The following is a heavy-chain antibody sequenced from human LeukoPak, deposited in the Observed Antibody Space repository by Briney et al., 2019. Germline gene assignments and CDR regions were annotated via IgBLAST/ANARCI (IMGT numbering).Heavy chain of an antibody. CDR3: ARPYSSSEAFDI. J-gene: IGHJ3*02. V-gene: IGHV3-7*04. CDR2: INQDGSEK. CDR1: GFTFSSYW. Sequence: GGSLRLSCAGSGFTFSSYWMSWVRQAPGKGLEWVANINQDGSEKYYVHSVKGRFTISRDNAKNSLYMQMNSLRAEDTAVYYCARPYSSSEAFDIWGQGTMVTVSS. D-gene: IGHD6-13*01.